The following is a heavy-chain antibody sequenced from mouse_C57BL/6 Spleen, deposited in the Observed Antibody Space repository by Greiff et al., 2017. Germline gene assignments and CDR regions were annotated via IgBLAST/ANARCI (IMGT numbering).Heavy chain of an antibody. V-gene: IGHV5-17*01. J-gene: IGHJ4*01. CDR1: GFTFSDYG. CDR3: ARQGYGNYGLMDY. CDR2: ISSGSSTI. D-gene: IGHD2-10*02. Sequence: EVKLVESGGGLVKPGGSLKLSCAASGFTFSDYGMHWVRQAPEKGLEWVAYISSGSSTIYYADTVKGRFTISRDNAMNTLFLQMTSLRSEDTAMYYGARQGYGNYGLMDYWGQGTSVTVSS.